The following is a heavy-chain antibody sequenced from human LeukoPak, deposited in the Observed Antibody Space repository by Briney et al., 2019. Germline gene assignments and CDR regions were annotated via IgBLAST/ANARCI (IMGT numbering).Heavy chain of an antibody. CDR1: GFTFSSYA. Sequence: SGGSLRLSCAASGFTFSSYAMHWVRQAPGKGLERVAVISYDGSNKYYADSVKGRFTISRDNSKNTLYLQMNSLRAEDTAVYYCARDADTRGPWWFGPWGQGTLVTVSS. V-gene: IGHV3-30*01. CDR3: ARDADTRGPWWFGP. CDR2: ISYDGSNK. D-gene: IGHD5-18*01. J-gene: IGHJ5*02.